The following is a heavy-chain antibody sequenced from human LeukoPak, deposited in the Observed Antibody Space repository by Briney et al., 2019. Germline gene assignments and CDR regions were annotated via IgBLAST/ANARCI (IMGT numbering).Heavy chain of an antibody. CDR2: ISWNSGSI. V-gene: IGHV3-9*01. CDR3: AKGLPKWMAVACIIIGYFDY. Sequence: PGRSLRLSCAASGFTFDDYAMHWVRQAPGKGLEWVSGISWNSGSIGYADSVKGRFTISRDNAKNSLYLQMNSLRAEDTALYYCAKGLPKWMAVACIIIGYFDYWGQGTLVTVSS. CDR1: GFTFDDYA. D-gene: IGHD6-19*01. J-gene: IGHJ4*02.